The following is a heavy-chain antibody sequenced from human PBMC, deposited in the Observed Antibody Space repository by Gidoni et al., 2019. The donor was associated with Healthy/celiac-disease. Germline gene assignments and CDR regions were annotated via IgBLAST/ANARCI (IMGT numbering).Heavy chain of an antibody. CDR3: ARDMTGTTFNYYYYYYMDV. J-gene: IGHJ6*03. Sequence: EVQLVESGGGLVKPGGALRLSCAASGFTFSSYTMNWVRQAPGKGLEWVSSISSSSSYIYYADSVKGRFTISRDNAKNSLYLQMNSLRAEDTAVYYCARDMTGTTFNYYYYYYMDVWGKGTTVTVSS. V-gene: IGHV3-21*01. D-gene: IGHD1-7*01. CDR1: GFTFSSYT. CDR2: ISSSSSYI.